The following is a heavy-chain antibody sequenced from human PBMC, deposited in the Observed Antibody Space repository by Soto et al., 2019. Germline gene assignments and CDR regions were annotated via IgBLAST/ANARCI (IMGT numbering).Heavy chain of an antibody. V-gene: IGHV4-39*01. CDR1: GDSIRSSSHY. Sequence: QVQLQESGPGLVKPSETLSLTCTVSGDSIRSSSHYWAWNRQPPGKGLEWIGGFYYSGSPYYNPSLKSRVTMFVDTSKNQFSLNLNSVTAADTAVYYCYINGFWGQGTLVTVSS. CDR3: YINGF. CDR2: FYYSGSP. J-gene: IGHJ1*01. D-gene: IGHD2-8*01.